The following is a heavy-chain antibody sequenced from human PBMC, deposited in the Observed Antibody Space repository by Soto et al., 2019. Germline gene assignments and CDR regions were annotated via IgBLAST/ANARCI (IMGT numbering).Heavy chain of an antibody. CDR1: GDSVSSISVA. D-gene: IGHD5-18*01. Sequence: SQTLSLTCAISGDSVSSISVACIWIRQSPSRGLEWLGRTYYRSKWYNDYAVSVKSRITINPDTSKNQFSLQLNSVTPEDTAVYYCARAWDRGYSYGYYYYYYGMDVWGQGTTVTVS. V-gene: IGHV6-1*01. CDR2: TYYRSKWYN. J-gene: IGHJ6*02. CDR3: ARAWDRGYSYGYYYYYYGMDV.